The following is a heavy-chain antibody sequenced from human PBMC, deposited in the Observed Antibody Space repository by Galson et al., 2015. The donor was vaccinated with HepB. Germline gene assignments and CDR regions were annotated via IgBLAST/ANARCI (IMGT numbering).Heavy chain of an antibody. J-gene: IGHJ3*02. CDR2: IKQDGSEK. CDR1: GFTFSSYW. V-gene: IGHV3-7*03. Sequence: SLRLSCAASGFTFSSYWMSWVRQAPGKGLEWVANIKQDGSEKYYVDSVKGRFTISRDNAKNSLYLQMNSLRAEDTAVYYCARVGCSGGSCYSSFDAFDIWGQGTMVTVSS. D-gene: IGHD2-15*01. CDR3: ARVGCSGGSCYSSFDAFDI.